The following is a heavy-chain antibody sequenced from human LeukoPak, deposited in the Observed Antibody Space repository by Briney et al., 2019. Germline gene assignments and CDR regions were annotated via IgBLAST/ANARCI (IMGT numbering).Heavy chain of an antibody. CDR3: ARGRRWLPIDY. J-gene: IGHJ4*02. V-gene: IGHV1-8*01. D-gene: IGHD5-24*01. CDR1: GYTFTSYD. Sequence: GASGKVSCKASGYTFTSYDINWVRQATGQGLEGMGWMNPNSGNTGYAQKFQGRVTMTRNTSISTAYMELSSLRSEDTAVYYCARGRRWLPIDYWGQGTLVTVSA. CDR2: MNPNSGNT.